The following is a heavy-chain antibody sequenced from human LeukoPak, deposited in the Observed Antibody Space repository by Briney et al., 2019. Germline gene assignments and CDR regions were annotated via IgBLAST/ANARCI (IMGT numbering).Heavy chain of an antibody. CDR3: VRGKLVYYYDNSGYFDS. V-gene: IGHV3-48*01. Sequence: GGSLRLSCAASGFTFSSYTMNWVRQAPGKGLEWLSYIRITTGALYYADSVKGRFTISRDNAKSSLYLQMNNLRAEDTAVYYCVRGKLVYYYDNSGYFDSWGQGTLVTVSS. CDR2: IRITTGAL. CDR1: GFTFSSYT. D-gene: IGHD3-22*01. J-gene: IGHJ4*02.